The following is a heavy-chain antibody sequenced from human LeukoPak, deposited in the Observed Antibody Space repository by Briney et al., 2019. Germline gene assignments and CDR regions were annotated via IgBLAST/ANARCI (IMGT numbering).Heavy chain of an antibody. CDR2: ICDTGGCT. CDR3: AKLKDSGTYA. J-gene: IGHJ5*02. Sequence: GGSLRLSCAASGFTFSSYGMHWVRQAPGKGLDWVSAICDTGGCTFYADSVKGRFTISRDNSKNTLYLQMNSLRAEDTAMYYCAKLKDSGTYAWGQGTLVTVSS. V-gene: IGHV3-23*01. CDR1: GFTFSSYG. D-gene: IGHD1-26*01.